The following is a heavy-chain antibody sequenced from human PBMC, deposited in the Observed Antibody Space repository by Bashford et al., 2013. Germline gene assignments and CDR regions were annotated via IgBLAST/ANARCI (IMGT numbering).Heavy chain of an antibody. V-gene: IGHV3-33*01. D-gene: IGHD2-21*01. CDR2: ISYDGRND. CDR3: ARDALTSTSILVFDL. Sequence: GSLRLSCAASGFSFTDYAIHWVRQAPGKGLEWVASISYDGRNDFYADSVKGRFTISRDDSKNTLYLHLSSLRVEDTALYYCARDALTSTSILVFDLVGPWHPWSPSPQ. J-gene: IGHJ2*01. CDR1: GFSFTDYA.